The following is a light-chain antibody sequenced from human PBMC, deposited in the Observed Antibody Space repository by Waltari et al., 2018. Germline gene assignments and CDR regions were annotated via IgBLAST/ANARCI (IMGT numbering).Light chain of an antibody. CDR1: SSDVGGYND. CDR3: SSYTSSSTYV. J-gene: IGLJ1*01. Sequence: QSALTQPASVSGSPGQSITISCTGTSSDVGGYNDVSWYQQHPGKAPKLMIYEVSNRPSGVSNRFSGSKSGNTASLTISGLQAEDEADYYCSSYTSSSTYVFGTGTMVTVL. CDR2: EVS. V-gene: IGLV2-14*01.